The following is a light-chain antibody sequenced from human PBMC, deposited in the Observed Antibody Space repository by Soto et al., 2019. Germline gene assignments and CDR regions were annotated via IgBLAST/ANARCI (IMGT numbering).Light chain of an antibody. CDR1: QSISSW. V-gene: IGKV1-5*03. CDR2: KAS. J-gene: IGKJ1*01. CDR3: PNTPRAPPP. Sequence: DGQMTQNNYTLSASVGDRVTITFRASQSISSWLDWYLQKPGKAPKLLIYKASNLECGVPDRFSGSGSGTNFTLTISDVQAEDVRAYHCPNTPRAPPPFCQGTK.